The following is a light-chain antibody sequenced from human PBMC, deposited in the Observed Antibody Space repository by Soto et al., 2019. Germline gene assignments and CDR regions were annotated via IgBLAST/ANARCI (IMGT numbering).Light chain of an antibody. V-gene: IGKV1-5*01. CDR3: QKYETFSGT. CDR2: DAS. CDR1: QSVSGW. Sequence: DIQITHSPSALSASVVDALTVTFLASQSVSGWLAWYQQKPGEAPKLLIYDASALPRGVPSRFSGSGSGTTFTLTIASLQPDDFATYYCQKYETFSGTFGPGTKVDIK. J-gene: IGKJ1*01.